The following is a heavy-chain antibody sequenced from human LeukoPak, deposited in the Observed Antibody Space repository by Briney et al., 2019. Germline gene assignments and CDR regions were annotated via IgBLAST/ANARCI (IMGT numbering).Heavy chain of an antibody. J-gene: IGHJ4*02. CDR3: ARERRHYYDNSSFTDY. D-gene: IGHD3-22*01. CDR2: IKQDGSEK. V-gene: IGHV3-7*05. CDR1: PFIFSNYW. Sequence: GGSLSLSCAASPFIFSNYWMRSVRQAPGKGLEWVANIKQDGSEKYSVDSVKGRFTISRDNAENSIYLQMNSLRAEDTAVYYCARERRHYYDNSSFTDYWGQGTLVTVSS.